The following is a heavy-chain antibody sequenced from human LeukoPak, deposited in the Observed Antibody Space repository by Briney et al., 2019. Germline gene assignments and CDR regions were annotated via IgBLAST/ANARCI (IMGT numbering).Heavy chain of an antibody. CDR3: ARAPGYYYDSSGLPPFDY. Sequence: SETLSLTCTVSGGSISSSSYYWGWIRQPPGKGLEWIGSIYYSGSTYYNPSLKSRVTISVDTSKNQFSLKLSSVTAADTAVYYCARAPGYYYDSSGLPPFDYWGQGTLVTVSS. D-gene: IGHD3-22*01. CDR1: GGSISSSSYY. J-gene: IGHJ4*02. CDR2: IYYSGST. V-gene: IGHV4-39*07.